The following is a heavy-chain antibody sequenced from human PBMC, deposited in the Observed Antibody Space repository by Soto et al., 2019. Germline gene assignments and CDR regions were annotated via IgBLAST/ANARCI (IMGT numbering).Heavy chain of an antibody. V-gene: IGHV3-33*01. J-gene: IGHJ2*01. CDR2: IWYDGSNK. CDR3: ARLYGSGSYYNIRYFDL. D-gene: IGHD3-10*01. CDR1: GFTFSSYG. Sequence: QVQLVESGGGVVQPGRSLRLSCAASGFTFSSYGMHWVRQAPGNGLEWVAVIWYDGSNKYYADSVKGRFTISRDNSKNTLYLQMNSLRAEDTAVYYCARLYGSGSYYNIRYFDLWGRGTLVTVSS.